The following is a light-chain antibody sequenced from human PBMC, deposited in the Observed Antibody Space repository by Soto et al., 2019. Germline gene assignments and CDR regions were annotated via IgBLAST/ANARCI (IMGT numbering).Light chain of an antibody. CDR1: NSDVGGFNY. V-gene: IGLV2-14*01. J-gene: IGLJ1*01. CDR3: FTYTIRSSLYV. CDR2: EVR. Sequence: HSARTQAASVSASPGESITISCSETNSDVGGFNYVSWYQQHPGKAPKLLIYEVRYRPSGVSYRFTGSKSGNTASLTISGLQAEDEAHYYCFTYTIRSSLYVFGTGTKV.